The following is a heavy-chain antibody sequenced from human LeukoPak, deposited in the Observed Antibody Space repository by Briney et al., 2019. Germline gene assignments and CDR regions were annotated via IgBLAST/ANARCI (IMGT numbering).Heavy chain of an antibody. CDR3: ARGPPRGGATNAFDI. V-gene: IGHV1-18*01. CDR2: ISAYNGNT. J-gene: IGHJ3*02. CDR1: GYTFTSYG. Sequence: EASVKVSCKASGYTFTSYGISWVRQAPGQGLEWMGWISAYNGNTSYAQKLQGRVTMTTDTSTSTAYMELRSLRSDDTAVYYCARGPPRGGATNAFDIWGQGTMVTVSS. D-gene: IGHD1-26*01.